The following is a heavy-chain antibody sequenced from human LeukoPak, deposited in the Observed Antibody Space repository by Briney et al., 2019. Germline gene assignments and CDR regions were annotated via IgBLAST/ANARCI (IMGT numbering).Heavy chain of an antibody. CDR1: RAAVTDYIFY. D-gene: IGHD4-23*01. Sequence: PFESLSPTSSLSRAAVTDYIFYSKLGRQHPRKSLEWVCSIYHTGDTFSHPSLKSRVTISLDTSQNQFSLKMTSVTGADTAMYYCARHPYGGNSDFQHWGQGTLVIVSS. CDR2: IYHTGDT. J-gene: IGHJ1*01. V-gene: IGHV4-31*03. CDR3: ARHPYGGNSDFQH.